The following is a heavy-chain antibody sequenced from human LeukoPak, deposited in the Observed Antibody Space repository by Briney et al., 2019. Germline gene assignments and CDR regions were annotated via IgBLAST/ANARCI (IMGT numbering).Heavy chain of an antibody. V-gene: IGHV1-2*02. CDR3: ARDVRAFTMVRGVIGY. Sequence: GASVKVSCKASGYTFTGYYTHWVRQAPGQGLEWMGWINPNSGGTNYAQKFQGRVTMTRDTSISTAYMELSRLRSDDTAVYYCARDVRAFTMVRGVIGYWGQGTLVPVSS. CDR1: GYTFTGYY. J-gene: IGHJ4*02. D-gene: IGHD3-10*01. CDR2: INPNSGGT.